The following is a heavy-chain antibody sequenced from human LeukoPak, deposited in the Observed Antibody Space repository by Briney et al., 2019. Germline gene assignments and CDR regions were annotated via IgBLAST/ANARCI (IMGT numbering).Heavy chain of an antibody. J-gene: IGHJ4*02. CDR2: ISGSSSYT. CDR1: GFTFSSYS. V-gene: IGHV3-21*01. CDR3: ARGTTGGYSPSH. D-gene: IGHD5-12*01. Sequence: KPGGSLRLSCAASGFTFSSYSMNWVRQAPGKGLEWVSSISGSSSYTFYADSVRGRFTISRDNAKNSLYLQMNSLRAEDTAVYYCARGTTGGYSPSHWGQGTLVTVSS.